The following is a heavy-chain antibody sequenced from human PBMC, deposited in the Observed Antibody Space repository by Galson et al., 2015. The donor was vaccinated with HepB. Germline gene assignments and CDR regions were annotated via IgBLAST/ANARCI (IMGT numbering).Heavy chain of an antibody. CDR1: GFTFSNYW. V-gene: IGHV3-74*01. J-gene: IGHJ4*02. CDR3: ACVRGDY. Sequence: SLRLSCAASGFTFSNYWLHWVRQAPGKGLVWVSGINNDGRTTNYADSEKGRFTTSRDNANRMLYLQMNNLRVEDTAIYYCACVRGDYWSQGTLVTVSS. D-gene: IGHD5/OR15-5a*01. CDR2: INNDGRTT.